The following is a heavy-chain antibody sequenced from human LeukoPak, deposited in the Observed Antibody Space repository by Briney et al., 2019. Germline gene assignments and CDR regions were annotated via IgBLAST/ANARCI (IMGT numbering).Heavy chain of an antibody. J-gene: IGHJ3*02. V-gene: IGHV4-39*01. CDR2: IYYSGST. CDR3: AVLGYCSSTSCYFDAFDI. Sequence: PSETLSLTCTVSGGSISSSSYYWGWIRQPPGKGLEWIGSIYYSGSTYYNPSLKSRVTISVDTSKNQFSLKLSSVTAADTAVYYCAVLGYCSSTSCYFDAFDIWGQGTMVTVSS. D-gene: IGHD2-2*01. CDR1: GGSISSSSYY.